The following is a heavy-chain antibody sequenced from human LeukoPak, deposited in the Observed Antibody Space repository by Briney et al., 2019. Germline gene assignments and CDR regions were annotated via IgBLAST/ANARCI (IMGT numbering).Heavy chain of an antibody. CDR1: GGSISSYY. CDR2: IYTSGST. CDR3: ARLPRYGIAAAGYFDL. V-gene: IGHV4-4*09. Sequence: SETLSLTCTVSGGSISSYYWSWIRQPPGKGLEWIGYIYTSGSTNYNPSLKSRVTISVDTSKNQFSLKLSSVTAADTAVYYCARLPRYGIAAAGYFDLWGRGTLVTVSS. J-gene: IGHJ2*01. D-gene: IGHD6-13*01.